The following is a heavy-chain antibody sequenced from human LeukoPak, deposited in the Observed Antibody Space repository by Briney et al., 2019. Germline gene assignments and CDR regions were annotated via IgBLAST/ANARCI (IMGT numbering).Heavy chain of an antibody. J-gene: IGHJ4*02. D-gene: IGHD6-13*01. Sequence: GGSLRLSCAASGFTFDDYAMHWVRQAPGKGLEWVSGISWNSGSIGYADSVKGRFTISRDNAKNSLYLQMNSLRAEDTALYYCAKDITDVCSWQHFDYWGQGTLVTVSS. CDR3: AKDITDVCSWQHFDY. CDR2: ISWNSGSI. CDR1: GFTFDDYA. V-gene: IGHV3-9*01.